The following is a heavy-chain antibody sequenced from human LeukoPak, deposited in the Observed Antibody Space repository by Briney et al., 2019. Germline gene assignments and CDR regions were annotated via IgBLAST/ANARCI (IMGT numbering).Heavy chain of an antibody. CDR2: ISIGGTST. J-gene: IGHJ4*02. CDR3: VRDASGLEDFDY. D-gene: IGHD3-10*01. Sequence: AGGSLRLSCAASGFTFSDYYMSWIRQAPGKGLEWISYISIGGTSTHYADSVKGRFTISRDDAKNSLYLQMNSLTVEDTAVYYCVRDASGLEDFDYWGQGTLVTVSS. V-gene: IGHV3-11*06. CDR1: GFTFSDYY.